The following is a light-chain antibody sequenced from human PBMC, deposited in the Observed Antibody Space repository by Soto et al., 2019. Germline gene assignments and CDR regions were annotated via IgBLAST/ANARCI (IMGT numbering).Light chain of an antibody. CDR2: DIS. CDR3: QQYGSSPWT. Sequence: EIVLTQSPGTLSLSPGERATLSCRASQTVNSIYLAWFQQKPGQSPRLLIYDISTRATGIPDRIRASGSGTDFTLTISRLEPEDSAVYYCQQYGSSPWTFGQGTKVEIK. CDR1: QTVNSIY. V-gene: IGKV3-20*01. J-gene: IGKJ1*01.